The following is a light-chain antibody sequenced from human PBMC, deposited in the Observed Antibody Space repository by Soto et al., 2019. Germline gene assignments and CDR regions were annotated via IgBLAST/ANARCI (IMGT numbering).Light chain of an antibody. CDR1: SSNIGSNT. CDR3: AAWDDSLNGPV. CDR2: SNN. J-gene: IGLJ1*01. V-gene: IGLV1-44*01. Sequence: QSVLTQPPSASGTPGQRVTISCSGSSSNIGSNTVNWYQQLPGTAPKLLIYSNNQRRSGVPDRFSASKSGTSASLAISGLQPEDEADYYCAAWDDSLNGPVFGTGTKLTVL.